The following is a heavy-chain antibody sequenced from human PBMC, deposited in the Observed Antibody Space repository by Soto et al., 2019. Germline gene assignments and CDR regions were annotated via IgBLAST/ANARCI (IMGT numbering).Heavy chain of an antibody. J-gene: IGHJ4*02. Sequence: QVQLQESGPGLVKSSQTLSLTCSVSGGSISRSVYYWTWLRQHPGKGLEWIGHIYYAGSTYSNPSPKRRPSLSLDTSNNQFSLKLNSVPAADTAVYYRARGLTTLYYFDSWGQGTLVSVSS. CDR3: ARGLTTLYYFDS. V-gene: IGHV4-31*02. CDR2: IYYAGST. D-gene: IGHD1-1*01. CDR1: GGSISRSVYY.